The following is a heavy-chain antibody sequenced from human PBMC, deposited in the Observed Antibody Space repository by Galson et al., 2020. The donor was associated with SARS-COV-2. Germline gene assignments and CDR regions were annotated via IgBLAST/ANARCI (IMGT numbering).Heavy chain of an antibody. CDR3: ARDLGTVVEPAKRFDY. CDR1: GYTFTSFG. CDR2: VSAYNGNTNT. D-gene: IGHD2-2*01. Sequence: ASVKVSCKASGYTFTSFGISWVRQAPGQGLEWMGWVSAYNGNTNTNYVQKFQGRVTMTTDTSTSTAYMELRSLRSDDTAVYYCARDLGTVVEPAKRFDYWGQGTRVTVSS. J-gene: IGHJ4*02. V-gene: IGHV1-18*01.